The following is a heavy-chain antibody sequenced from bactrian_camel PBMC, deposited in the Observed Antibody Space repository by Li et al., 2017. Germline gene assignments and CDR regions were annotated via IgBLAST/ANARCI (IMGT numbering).Heavy chain of an antibody. D-gene: IGHD6*01. V-gene: IGHV3S1*01. J-gene: IGHJ4*01. CDR1: GITDESTLC. CDR2: IYTEFLNT. Sequence: QVQLVESGGESVQAGGSLRLSCSASGITDESTLCMAWFRQAPGKEREGVAAIYTEFLNTFYADSVKGRFTISQDNAKNIIYLQTSSLTPDDTAMYYCAAGHAYGGVWFARRNSNFGQGTQVTVS.